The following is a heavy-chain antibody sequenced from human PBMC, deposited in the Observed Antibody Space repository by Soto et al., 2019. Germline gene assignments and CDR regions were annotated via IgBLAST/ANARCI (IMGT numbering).Heavy chain of an antibody. CDR1: GGSISSSSYY. V-gene: IGHV4-39*01. CDR2: IYYSGST. Sequence: ETLARTGSVSGGSISSSSYYWGWIRQPPGKGLEWIGSIYYSGSTYYNPSLKSRVTISVDTSKNQFSLKLSSVTAADTAVYYCARHGREGGAYVKFDYWGQGTLVTVSS. CDR3: ARHGREGGAYVKFDY. D-gene: IGHD4-17*01. J-gene: IGHJ4*02.